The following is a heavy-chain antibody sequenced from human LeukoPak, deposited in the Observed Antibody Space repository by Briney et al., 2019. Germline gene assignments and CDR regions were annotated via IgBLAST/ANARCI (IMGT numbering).Heavy chain of an antibody. Sequence: SEALSLTCAVSGGSISSGGYSWSWIRQPPGKGLEWIGYIYHSGSTYYNPSLKSRVTISVDRSKNQFSLKLSSVTAADTAVYYCARGRNIVVPFDPWGQGTLVTVSS. CDR3: ARGRNIVVPFDP. V-gene: IGHV4-30-2*01. J-gene: IGHJ5*02. CDR2: IYHSGST. D-gene: IGHD2-21*01. CDR1: GGSISSGGYS.